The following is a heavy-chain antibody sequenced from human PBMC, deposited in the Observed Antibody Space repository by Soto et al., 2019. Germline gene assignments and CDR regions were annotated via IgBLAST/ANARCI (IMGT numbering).Heavy chain of an antibody. J-gene: IGHJ4*02. CDR1: GYSFTGNS. V-gene: IGHV1-2*04. CDR3: VTQLSGLVY. CDR2: IHPNNGGT. D-gene: IGHD6-6*01. Sequence: QVHLVQSGAEVKKPGASVRVSCKASGYSFTGNSLHWVRQAPGQGLEWMGWIHPNNGGTHYALKFQGWVNMTRDTSVNPAYMDLNRLKSDHTSVYYCVTQLSGLVYWGQGTLVTVSS.